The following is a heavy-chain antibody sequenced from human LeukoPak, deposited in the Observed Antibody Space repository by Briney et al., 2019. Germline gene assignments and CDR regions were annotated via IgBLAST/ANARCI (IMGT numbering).Heavy chain of an antibody. J-gene: IGHJ4*02. CDR1: GFTFSDAW. V-gene: IGHV3-15*07. CDR3: TTGNWGPY. Sequence: GGSLRLSCAASGFTFSDAWMNWVRQAPGKGLEWVGRIKRKTDAGTTDYAAPVKGRFTISRDDSKNTLYLQMNSLRTEDTAVYYCTTGNWGPYWGQGTLVTVSS. CDR2: IKRKTDAGTT. D-gene: IGHD7-27*01.